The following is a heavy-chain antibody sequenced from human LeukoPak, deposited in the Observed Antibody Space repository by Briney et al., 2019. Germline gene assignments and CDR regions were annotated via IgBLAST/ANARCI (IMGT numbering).Heavy chain of an antibody. CDR3: ARERYFDY. V-gene: IGHV3-23*01. Sequence: PGGSLRLSCAASGFTFSTCAMSWVRRAPGKGLEWVSTISGGGRSTDYADSVKGHFTISRDNSKNTLYLQMNSLRAEDTAVYYCARERYFDYWGQGTLVTVSS. CDR1: GFTFSTCA. CDR2: ISGGGRST. J-gene: IGHJ4*02.